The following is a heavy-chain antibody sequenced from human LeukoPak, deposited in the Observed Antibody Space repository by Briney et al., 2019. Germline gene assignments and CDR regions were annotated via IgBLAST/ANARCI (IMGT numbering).Heavy chain of an antibody. D-gene: IGHD3-16*01. V-gene: IGHV4-59*01. J-gene: IGHJ4*02. CDR1: GGSISSYY. CDR3: AGGKSDYDY. Sequence: NPSETLSLTCTVSGGSISSYYWSWIRQPPGKGLEWIGYIYYSGSTNYNPSLKSRVTISVDTSKNQFSLKLSSVTAADTAVYYCAGGKSDYDYWGQGTLVTVSS. CDR2: IYYSGST.